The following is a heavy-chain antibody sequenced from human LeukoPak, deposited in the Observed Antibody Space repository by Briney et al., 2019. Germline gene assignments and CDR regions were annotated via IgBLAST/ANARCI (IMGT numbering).Heavy chain of an antibody. J-gene: IGHJ4*02. CDR3: ASAGSGWYDY. CDR2: IWYDGSNK. V-gene: IGHV3-33*01. Sequence: GGSLRLSCAASGFTFSSYGMHWVRQAPGKGLEWVAVIWYDGSNKYYADSVKGRFTISRDNSKNTMYLQMNSLRAEDTAVYYCASAGSGWYDYWGQGTLVTVSS. D-gene: IGHD6-19*01. CDR1: GFTFSSYG.